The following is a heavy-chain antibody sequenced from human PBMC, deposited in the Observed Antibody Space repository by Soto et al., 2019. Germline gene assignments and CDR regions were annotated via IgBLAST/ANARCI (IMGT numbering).Heavy chain of an antibody. J-gene: IGHJ4*02. Sequence: SGTLSLTCIASGGSISNYDWSWIRQPPGKGLEWIGYIYYSGSTNYNPSLTSRVTISVDTSKNQFSLKLSSVTAADTAVYYCARHRYSYGVYYFDYWGQGTLVTVSS. CDR2: IYYSGST. V-gene: IGHV4-59*08. CDR3: ARHRYSYGVYYFDY. D-gene: IGHD5-18*01. CDR1: GGSISNYD.